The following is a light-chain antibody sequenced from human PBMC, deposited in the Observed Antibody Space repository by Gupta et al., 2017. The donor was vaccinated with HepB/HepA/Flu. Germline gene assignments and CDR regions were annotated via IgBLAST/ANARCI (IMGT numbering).Light chain of an antibody. CDR1: SSNIGRNS. CDR3: ATWDDSLIGRV. V-gene: IGLV1-44*01. CDR2: SND. Sequence: QPVVTQPPSASGTPGHRVTISCSGSSSNIGRNSVNWYQQVPGTAPRLLIHSNDERPSGVPDRFSGSKSGTSASLAISGLQSEDEADYYCATWDDSLIGRVFGGGTKLTVL. J-gene: IGLJ3*02.